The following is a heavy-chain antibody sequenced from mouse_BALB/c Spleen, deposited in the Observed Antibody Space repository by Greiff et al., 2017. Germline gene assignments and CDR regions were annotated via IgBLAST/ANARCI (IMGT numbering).Heavy chain of an antibody. CDR2: ISSGGSYT. D-gene: IGHD2-1*01. Sequence: EVQLVESGGDLVKPGGSLKLSCAASGFTFSSYGMSWVRQTPDKRLEWVATISSGGSYTYYPDSVKGRFTISRDNAKNTLYLQMSSLKSEDTAMYYCARHEGNYEWYFDVWGAGTTVTVSS. CDR1: GFTFSSYG. CDR3: ARHEGNYEWYFDV. J-gene: IGHJ1*01. V-gene: IGHV5-6*01.